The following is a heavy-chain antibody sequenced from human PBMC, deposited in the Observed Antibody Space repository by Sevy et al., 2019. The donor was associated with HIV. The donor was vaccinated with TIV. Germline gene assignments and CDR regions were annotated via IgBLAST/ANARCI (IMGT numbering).Heavy chain of an antibody. CDR1: GFSFRSYE. CDR3: ARDLAPFATTGAHFDC. Sequence: GGSLRLSCAASGFSFRSYEMNWVRQAPGKGLEWVSYITNSGTSRYYSDSVRGRFTFSRDNARNYLYLQMNSLRGEATAVYYCARDLAPFATTGAHFDCWGQGTLVTVSS. J-gene: IGHJ4*02. D-gene: IGHD4-17*01. CDR2: ITNSGTSR. V-gene: IGHV3-48*03.